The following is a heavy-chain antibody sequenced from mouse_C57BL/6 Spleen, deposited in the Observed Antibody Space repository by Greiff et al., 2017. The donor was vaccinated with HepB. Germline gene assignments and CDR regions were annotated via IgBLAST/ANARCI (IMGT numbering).Heavy chain of an antibody. CDR3: ARRKA. CDR1: GFNIKDTY. V-gene: IGHV14-3*02. Sequence: EVQLQLSGAELVKPGASVKLSCTASGFNIKDTYMHWVKQRPDQGLEWIGRIAPANGKTKYDPKFQGKATITADTSSNTAYLQRGSRPSEDTAVYDCARRKAWGQGTTLTGAS. CDR2: IAPANGKT. J-gene: IGHJ2*01.